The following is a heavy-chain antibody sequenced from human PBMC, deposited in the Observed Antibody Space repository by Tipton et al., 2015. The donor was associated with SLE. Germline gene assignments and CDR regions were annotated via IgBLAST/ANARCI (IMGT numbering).Heavy chain of an antibody. CDR1: GYSISSGYY. D-gene: IGHD4-17*01. CDR3: ARWIAAGATGWFDP. J-gene: IGHJ5*02. V-gene: IGHV4-38-2*01. Sequence: TLSLTCDVSGYSISSGYYWGWIRKTPGKGLEWIGSFFHGGGTYYNPSLKSRVTISVDTSKNQFSLRLQSVTAADTAVYFCARWIAAGATGWFDPWGQGSQVTVSS. CDR2: FFHGGGT.